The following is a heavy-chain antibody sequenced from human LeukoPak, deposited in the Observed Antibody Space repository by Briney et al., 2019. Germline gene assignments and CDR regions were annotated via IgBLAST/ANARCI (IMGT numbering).Heavy chain of an antibody. Sequence: GGSLRLSCAASGFTFSSYSMNWVRQAPGKGLEWVSSISSCSSSYIYYADSVKGRFTISRDNAKNSLYLQMNSLRAEDTAVYYCARGSSGYPLGYWGQGTLVTVSS. CDR3: ARGSSGYPLGY. CDR1: GFTFSSYS. V-gene: IGHV3-21*01. J-gene: IGHJ4*02. D-gene: IGHD3-22*01. CDR2: ISSCSSSYI.